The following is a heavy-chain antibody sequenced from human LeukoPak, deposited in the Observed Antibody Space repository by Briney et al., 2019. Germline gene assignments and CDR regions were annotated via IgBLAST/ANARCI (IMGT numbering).Heavy chain of an antibody. CDR3: AREGGRAYYDFWSGYYSAAFDI. CDR2: IKQDGSEK. D-gene: IGHD3-3*01. J-gene: IGHJ3*02. V-gene: IGHV3-7*01. CDR1: GFTFSSYW. Sequence: PGGSLRLSCAATGFTFSSYWMSWVRQAPGKGLEWVANIKQDGSEKYYVDSVKDRFTISRDNAKNSLYLQMNSLRAEDTAVYYCAREGGRAYYDFWSGYYSAAFDIWGQGTMVTVSS.